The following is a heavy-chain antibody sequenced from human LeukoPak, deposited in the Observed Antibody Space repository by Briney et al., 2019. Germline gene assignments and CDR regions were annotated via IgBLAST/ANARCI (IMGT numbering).Heavy chain of an antibody. CDR3: AKDRSSGWYYFDY. Sequence: GGSLRLSCAASGFTFDDYAMHWVRQIPGQGLEWVSGITWNSGSMGYADSVKGRFTISRDNAKNSLYLQMNSLRAEDTALYYCAKDRSSGWYYFDYWGQGTLVTVSS. D-gene: IGHD6-19*01. J-gene: IGHJ4*02. CDR2: ITWNSGSM. CDR1: GFTFDDYA. V-gene: IGHV3-9*01.